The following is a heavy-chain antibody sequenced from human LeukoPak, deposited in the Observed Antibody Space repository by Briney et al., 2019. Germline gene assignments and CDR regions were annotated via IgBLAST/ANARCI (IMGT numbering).Heavy chain of an antibody. D-gene: IGHD2/OR15-2a*01. Sequence: PSETLSLTCTVSGGSISSYYWSWIRQPPGKGLEWIGYIYYSGSTNYNPSLKSRVTISVDTSKNQFSLKLSSVTAADTAVYYCAKLDPVIRLGFGYWGQGTLVTVSS. CDR1: GGSISSYY. J-gene: IGHJ4*02. CDR2: IYYSGST. CDR3: AKLDPVIRLGFGY. V-gene: IGHV4-59*12.